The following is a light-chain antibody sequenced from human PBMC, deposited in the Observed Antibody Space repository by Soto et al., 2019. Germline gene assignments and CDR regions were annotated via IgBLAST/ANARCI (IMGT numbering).Light chain of an antibody. CDR3: QQYGSSPWT. J-gene: IGKJ1*01. CDR2: GAS. V-gene: IGKV3-20*01. Sequence: EIVLTQSPGTLSLSPGERATLSCRASQSVSSSYLAWYQQKPCQAPRPLIYGASSRAIGIPDRFSGSGSGTDFTLTISRLEPEDFAVYYCQQYGSSPWTFGQGTKV. CDR1: QSVSSSY.